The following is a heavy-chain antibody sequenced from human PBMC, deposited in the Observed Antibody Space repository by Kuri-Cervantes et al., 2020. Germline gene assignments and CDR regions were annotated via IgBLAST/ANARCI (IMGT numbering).Heavy chain of an antibody. CDR3: AKLGPPAAGTIGYFDY. Sequence: GGSLRLSCAASGFMFSSHWMHWVRQDPGKGLVWVSRINSDGSTINYADSVKGRFTISRDNSKNTLYLQMNSLRAEDTAVYYCAKLGPPAAGTIGYFDYWGQGTLVTVSS. D-gene: IGHD6-13*01. J-gene: IGHJ4*02. CDR2: INSDGSTI. CDR1: GFMFSSHW. V-gene: IGHV3-74*01.